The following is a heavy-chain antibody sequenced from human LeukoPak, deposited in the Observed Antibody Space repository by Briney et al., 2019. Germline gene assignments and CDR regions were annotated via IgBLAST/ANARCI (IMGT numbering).Heavy chain of an antibody. J-gene: IGHJ6*04. CDR2: ISSSSSYI. CDR3: ARDARVTMVRGPRYYYGMDV. V-gene: IGHV3-21*01. D-gene: IGHD3-10*01. CDR1: GFTFSSYS. Sequence: PGGSLRLSCAASGFTFSSYSMNWVRQAAGKGLEWVSSISSSSSYIYYADSVKGRFTISRDNAKNSLYLQMNSLRAEDTAVYYCARDARVTMVRGPRYYYGMDVWGKGTTVTVSS.